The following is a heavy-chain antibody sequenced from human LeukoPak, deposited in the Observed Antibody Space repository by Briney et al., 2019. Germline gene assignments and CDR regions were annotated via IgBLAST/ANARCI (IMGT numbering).Heavy chain of an antibody. D-gene: IGHD3-22*01. CDR3: ATYHYDGSGYSVD. J-gene: IGHJ4*02. Sequence: SETLSLTCAVYGGSFSGYYMNWIRQSPGEGLEWVWEINHNGSTNYNPSLKSRVTMSVDTSKNQFALKLNSVTAADTAVYYCATYHYDGSGYSVDWGQGTLVTVSS. V-gene: IGHV4-34*01. CDR2: INHNGST. CDR1: GGSFSGYY.